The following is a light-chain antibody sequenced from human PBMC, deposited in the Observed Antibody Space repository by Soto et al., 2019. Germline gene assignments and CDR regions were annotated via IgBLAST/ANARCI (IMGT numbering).Light chain of an antibody. Sequence: DIPMTQSPSTLSASVGDRVTITCRASQSISSWLAWYQQKPGKAPKVLIYKASSLESGVPSRFSGSGSGTEFTLTISSLQPDDFATYYCQQYHTYFTFGPGTKVDIK. CDR2: KAS. CDR1: QSISSW. V-gene: IGKV1-5*03. J-gene: IGKJ3*01. CDR3: QQYHTYFT.